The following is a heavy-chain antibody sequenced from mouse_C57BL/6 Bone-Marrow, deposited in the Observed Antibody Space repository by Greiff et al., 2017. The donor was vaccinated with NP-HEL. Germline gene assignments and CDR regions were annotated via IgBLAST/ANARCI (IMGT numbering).Heavy chain of an antibody. V-gene: IGHV1-81*01. D-gene: IGHD1-1*01. Sequence: VQLQQSGAVLARPGASVKLSCQASGYTFTSYGISWVKQRTGQGLEWIGEIYPRSGNTYYNEKFKGKATLTADKSSSTAYMELRSLTSEDSAVYFCASPGRPITTAMDYWGQGTSVTVSS. CDR1: GYTFTSYG. J-gene: IGHJ4*01. CDR2: IYPRSGNT. CDR3: ASPGRPITTAMDY.